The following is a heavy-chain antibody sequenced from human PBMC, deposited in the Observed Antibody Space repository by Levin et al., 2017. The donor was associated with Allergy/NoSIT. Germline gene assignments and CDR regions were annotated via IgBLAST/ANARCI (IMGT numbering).Heavy chain of an antibody. D-gene: IGHD6-13*01. CDR1: GASINSYF. V-gene: IGHV4-59*01. J-gene: IGHJ4*02. CDR3: ARGSWFYYFDY. CDR2: IYFSGST. Sequence: RTGGSLRLSCTVSGASINSYFWNWIRQPPGKGLEWIGYIYFSGSTHYNPSLKSRVTMSVDTSKNQFSLKLSSVTAADTAMYYCARGSWFYYFDYWGQGTLVTVPS.